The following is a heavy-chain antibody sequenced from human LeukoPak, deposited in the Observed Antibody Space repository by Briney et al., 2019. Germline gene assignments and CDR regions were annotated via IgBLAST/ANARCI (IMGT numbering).Heavy chain of an antibody. J-gene: IGHJ4*02. D-gene: IGHD2-2*01. Sequence: ASVKVSCKVSRYTLTELSMHWVRQAPGKGLEWMGGFDPEDGETIYAQKFQERVTITRDMSTSTAYMELSSLRSEDTAVYYCAAGGGRTTYFDYWGQGTLVTVSS. CDR3: AAGGGRTTYFDY. CDR2: FDPEDGET. CDR1: RYTLTELS. V-gene: IGHV1-24*01.